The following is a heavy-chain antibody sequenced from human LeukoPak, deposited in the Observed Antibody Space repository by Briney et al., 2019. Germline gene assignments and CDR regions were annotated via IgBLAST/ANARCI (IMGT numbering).Heavy chain of an antibody. V-gene: IGHV3-7*01. CDR1: GFTFSSYW. Sequence: GGSLRLSCAASGFTFSSYWMSWVRQAPGKGLGWVANIKQDGSEEYYVDSVKGRFTIYRDDAKISLYLQMNSLRAEDTAVYYCARRGASGTYYFDHWGQGTLVTVSS. CDR3: ARRGASGTYYFDH. CDR2: IKQDGSEE. J-gene: IGHJ1*01. D-gene: IGHD1-7*01.